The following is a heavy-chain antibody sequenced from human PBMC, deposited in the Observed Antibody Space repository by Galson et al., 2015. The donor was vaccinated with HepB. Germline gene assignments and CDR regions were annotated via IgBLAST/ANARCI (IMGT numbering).Heavy chain of an antibody. CDR1: GYTFTGYY. J-gene: IGHJ5*02. D-gene: IGHD2-2*01. CDR2: INPNSGGT. CDR3: ARVFPEFGYCSSTSCHGWFDP. Sequence: SVKVSCKASGYTFTGYYMHWVRQAPGQGLEWMGWINPNSGGTNYAQKFQGRVTMTRDTSISTAYMELSKLRSDDTAVYYCARVFPEFGYCSSTSCHGWFDPWGQGTLVTVSS. V-gene: IGHV1-2*02.